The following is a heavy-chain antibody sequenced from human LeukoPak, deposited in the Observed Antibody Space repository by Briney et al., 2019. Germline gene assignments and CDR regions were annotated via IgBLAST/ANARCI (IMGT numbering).Heavy chain of an antibody. J-gene: IGHJ4*02. CDR2: IIPIFGTA. CDR1: GGTFSSYA. CDR3: ARSPGDGWYFDY. Sequence: GASVNVSCTASGGTFSSYAISWVRQAPGQGLEWMGGIIPIFGTANYAQKFQGRVTITADESTSTAYMELSSLRSEDTAVYYCARSPGDGWYFDYWGQGTLVTVSS. V-gene: IGHV1-69*13. D-gene: IGHD5-24*01.